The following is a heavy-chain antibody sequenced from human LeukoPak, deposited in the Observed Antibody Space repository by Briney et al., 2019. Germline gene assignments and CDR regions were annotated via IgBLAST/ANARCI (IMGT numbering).Heavy chain of an antibody. V-gene: IGHV3-7*03. Sequence: TGGSLRLFCAASGFIFSSYWMRGVREAPGKGLEWVANIKQEGSEKYYVDSVKGRFTISRDNAKNSLYLQMNSLRAEDMALYYCARGTYYYDSSGYLHAFDIWGQGTMVTVSS. J-gene: IGHJ3*02. CDR2: IKQEGSEK. CDR3: ARGTYYYDSSGYLHAFDI. D-gene: IGHD3-22*01. CDR1: GFIFSSYW.